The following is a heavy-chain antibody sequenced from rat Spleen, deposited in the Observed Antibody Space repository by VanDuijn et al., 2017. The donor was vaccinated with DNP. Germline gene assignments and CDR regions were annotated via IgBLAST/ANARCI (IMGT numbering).Heavy chain of an antibody. CDR1: GFTFSDYY. Sequence: EVQLVESGGGLVQPGRSLKLSCAASGFTFSDYYMAWVRQAPKKGLEWVASISASGGSTSYRDSVKGRFTVSRNNGKSSLNLQMDSLRSEDTATYYCIRQGATDWFAYWGQGTLVTVSS. V-gene: IGHV5-20*01. D-gene: IGHD3-4*01. CDR3: IRQGATDWFAY. J-gene: IGHJ3*01. CDR2: ISASGGST.